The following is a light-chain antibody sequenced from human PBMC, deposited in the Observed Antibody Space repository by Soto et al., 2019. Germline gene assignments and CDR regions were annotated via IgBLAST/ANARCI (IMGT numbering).Light chain of an antibody. CDR2: RDD. J-gene: IGLJ1*01. Sequence: QPVLTQPPSTSGTPGQRVTISCSGSSSNIVSNTVNWYQQLPGSAPKLLIYRDDQRPSGVPDRFSGSKSGTSASLAISGLQSEDEADYYCAAWDDSLNGYVFGIGTKLTVL. V-gene: IGLV1-44*01. CDR1: SSNIVSNT. CDR3: AAWDDSLNGYV.